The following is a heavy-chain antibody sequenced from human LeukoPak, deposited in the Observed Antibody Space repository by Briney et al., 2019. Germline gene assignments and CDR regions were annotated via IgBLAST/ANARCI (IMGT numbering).Heavy chain of an antibody. J-gene: IGHJ4*02. CDR2: LSSSGIP. CDR3: SRVSSRRFDY. V-gene: IGHV4-39*02. Sequence: PSETLSLTCAVSGASIRSGNYHWAWIRQPPGKGLEWIASLSSSGIPIYSASLDSRITIFADTSDNHFFLNLRSVTAADTAVCYCSRVSSRRFDYWGQGNLVTVSS. CDR1: GASIRSGNYH.